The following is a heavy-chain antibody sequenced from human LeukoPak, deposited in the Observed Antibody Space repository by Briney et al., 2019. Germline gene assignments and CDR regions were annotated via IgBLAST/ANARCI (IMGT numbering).Heavy chain of an antibody. V-gene: IGHV4-59*01. CDR3: ARGRAVYDSSGLLFDY. J-gene: IGHJ4*02. Sequence: SETPSLTCTASGGSIGSYYWSWIRQPPGKGLEWIGYIYYIGSTKHNPSLKSRVTISADTSKNQFSLKLSSVTAADTAVYYCARGRAVYDSSGLLFDYWGQGTLVTVSS. CDR2: IYYIGST. CDR1: GGSIGSYY. D-gene: IGHD3-22*01.